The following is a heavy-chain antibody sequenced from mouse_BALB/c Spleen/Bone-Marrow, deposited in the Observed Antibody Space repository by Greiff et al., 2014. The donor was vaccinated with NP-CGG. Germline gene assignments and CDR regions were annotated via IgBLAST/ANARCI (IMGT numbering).Heavy chain of an antibody. D-gene: IGHD1-1*01. Sequence: VQLQQSGAELVRPGTSVKVSCKASGYAFTNYLIEWVKQRPGQGLEWIGVINPGSGDTNYNEKFKGKATLTADKSSNTAYMQFSSLTSDDSAVYFCARRYYVYWDFDVWGAGTTVTVSS. J-gene: IGHJ1*01. CDR3: ARRYYVYWDFDV. CDR2: INPGSGDT. V-gene: IGHV1-54*01. CDR1: GYAFTNYL.